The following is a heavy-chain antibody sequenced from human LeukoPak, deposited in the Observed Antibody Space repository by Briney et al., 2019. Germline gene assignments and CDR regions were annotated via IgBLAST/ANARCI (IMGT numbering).Heavy chain of an antibody. D-gene: IGHD1-26*01. V-gene: IGHV3-33*01. CDR1: GFTFSNYG. CDR2: IWSDESNK. CDR3: ARGVVGATTGWYFDL. Sequence: GGSLRLSCAASGFTFSNYGMHWVRQAPGKGLEWVAVIWSDESNKYYADSVKGRFTISRDNFKNTLYLHMNRLRAEDTTVYYCARGVVGATTGWYFDLWGQGTLVTVSS. J-gene: IGHJ2*01.